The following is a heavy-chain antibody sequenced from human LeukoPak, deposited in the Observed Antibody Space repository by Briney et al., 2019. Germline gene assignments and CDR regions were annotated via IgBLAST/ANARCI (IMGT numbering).Heavy chain of an antibody. Sequence: GGSLRLSCAASGFTFSSYGMHWVRQAPGKGLEWVAFIRYDGSNKYYAESVKGRFTISRDNSKNTLYLQMNSLRVEDTALYYCARDKSGGAGDYWGQGTLVTVSS. J-gene: IGHJ4*02. CDR1: GFTFSSYG. CDR3: ARDKSGGAGDY. D-gene: IGHD3-16*01. CDR2: IRYDGSNK. V-gene: IGHV3-30*02.